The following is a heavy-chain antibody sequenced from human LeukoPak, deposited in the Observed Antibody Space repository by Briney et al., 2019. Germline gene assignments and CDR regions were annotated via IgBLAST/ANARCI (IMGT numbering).Heavy chain of an antibody. Sequence: GGSLRLSCVASGYTLSRYSMNWVREAPGKGLEGVSYISSSSSTILYADSVKGRFTISRDNAKNSLYLQKNSLSDEDRAVYYCARVGSEDIGVAGPYFDYWGQGILVTVSS. CDR3: ARVGSEDIGVAGPYFDY. CDR2: ISSSSSTI. V-gene: IGHV3-48*02. J-gene: IGHJ4*02. D-gene: IGHD6-19*01. CDR1: GYTLSRYS.